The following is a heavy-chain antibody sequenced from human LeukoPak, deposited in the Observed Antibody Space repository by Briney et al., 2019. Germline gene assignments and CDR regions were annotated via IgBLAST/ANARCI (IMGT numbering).Heavy chain of an antibody. CDR2: IYYSGST. V-gene: IGHV4-39*07. Sequence: PSETLSLTCTVSGGSISSSSYYWGWIRQPPGKGLEWIGSIYYSGSTYYNPSLKSRVTISVDTSKNQFSLKLSSVTAADTAVYYCARGRKIVVVPAANNWFDPWGQGTLVTVSS. J-gene: IGHJ5*02. D-gene: IGHD2-2*01. CDR3: ARGRKIVVVPAANNWFDP. CDR1: GGSISSSSYY.